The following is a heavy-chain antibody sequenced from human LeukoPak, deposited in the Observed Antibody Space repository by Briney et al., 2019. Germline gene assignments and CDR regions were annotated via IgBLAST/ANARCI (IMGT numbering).Heavy chain of an antibody. D-gene: IGHD6-13*01. CDR2: IYYSGST. CDR3: AKHAESETYYSSSWYYYYYYYGMDV. V-gene: IGHV4-39*01. Sequence: GSLRLSCAASGFTFSSYAMSWVRQAPGKGLEWIGSIYYSGSTYYNPSLKSRVTISVDTSKNQFSLKLSSVTAADTAVYYCAKHAESETYYSSSWYYYYYYYGMDVWGQGTTVTVSS. J-gene: IGHJ6*02. CDR1: GFTFSSYA.